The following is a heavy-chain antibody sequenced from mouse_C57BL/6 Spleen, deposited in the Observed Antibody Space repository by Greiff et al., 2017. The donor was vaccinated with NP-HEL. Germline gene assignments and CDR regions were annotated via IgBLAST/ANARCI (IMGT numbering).Heavy chain of an antibody. D-gene: IGHD1-1*01. V-gene: IGHV1-62-2*01. Sequence: VQLQQSGAELVKPGASVKLSCKASGYTFTEYTIHWVKQRSGQGLEWIGWFYPGSGSIKYNEKFKDKATLTADKSSSTVYMELSRLTSEDSAVYFCARHEDLYYYGSSYGGTWFAYWGQGTLVTVSA. CDR2: FYPGSGSI. J-gene: IGHJ3*01. CDR1: GYTFTEYT. CDR3: ARHEDLYYYGSSYGGTWFAY.